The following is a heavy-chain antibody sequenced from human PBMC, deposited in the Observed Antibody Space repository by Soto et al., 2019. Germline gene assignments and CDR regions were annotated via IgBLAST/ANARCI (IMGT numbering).Heavy chain of an antibody. CDR2: ISGSSDTI. D-gene: IGHD2-21*01. J-gene: IGHJ4*02. V-gene: IGHV3-21*01. CDR3: AKTANSDVCGGDCHPPDY. Sequence: GGSLRLSCAASGFTFSSYAMSWVRQAPGKGLEWVSSISGSSDTIYYADSVKGRFTISRDNAKNSLYLQMNSLRAADTAVYYCAKTANSDVCGGDCHPPDYWGRGTLVTVSS. CDR1: GFTFSSYA.